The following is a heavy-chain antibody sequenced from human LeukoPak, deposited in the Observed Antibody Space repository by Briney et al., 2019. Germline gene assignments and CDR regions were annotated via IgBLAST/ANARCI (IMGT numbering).Heavy chain of an antibody. CDR2: IYSTGST. V-gene: IGHV4-61*02. J-gene: IGHJ4*02. CDR3: ASLTWKGFFSDY. D-gene: IGHD1-1*01. CDR1: GGSISSGSYY. Sequence: SETLSLTCTVSGGSISSGSYYWSWIRQPAGEGLEWIGRIYSTGSTNYNPSLKSRVTISVDTSKNQFSLKLSSVTAADTAVYYCASLTWKGFFSDYWGQGTLVTVSS.